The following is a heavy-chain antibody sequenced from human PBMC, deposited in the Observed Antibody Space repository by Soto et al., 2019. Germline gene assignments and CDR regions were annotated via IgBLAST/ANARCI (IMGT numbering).Heavy chain of an antibody. CDR3: ARSGSGWSQDS. D-gene: IGHD6-19*01. V-gene: IGHV1-18*01. CDR2: ISGRDGST. J-gene: IGHJ4*02. CDR1: GYIFTNYG. Sequence: ASVKVSCKSSGYIFTNYGLVWVRQAPGQGLEWMGWISGRDGSTIYAQKFQDRFTMTTDTCTSTLYMELRSLRSDDTAVYYCARSGSGWSQDSWGQGTLVTVSS.